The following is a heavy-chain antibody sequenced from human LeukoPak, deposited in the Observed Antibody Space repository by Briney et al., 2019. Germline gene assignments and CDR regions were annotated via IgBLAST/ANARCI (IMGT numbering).Heavy chain of an antibody. V-gene: IGHV4-39*01. CDR2: IYYSGST. J-gene: IGHJ5*02. Sequence: SETLSLTCAVSGGSISSSTYYWGWIRQPPGKGLEWIGSIYYSGSTYYNPSLKSRVTISVDTSKNQFSLKLSSVTAADTAVYYCATPGHVLPGIAVAPPYAWGRGTLVTVSS. D-gene: IGHD6-19*01. CDR3: ATPGHVLPGIAVAPPYA. CDR1: GGSISSSTYY.